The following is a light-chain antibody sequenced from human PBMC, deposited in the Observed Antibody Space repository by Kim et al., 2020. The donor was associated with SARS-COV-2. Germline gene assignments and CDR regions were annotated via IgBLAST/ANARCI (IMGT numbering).Light chain of an antibody. CDR3: QQSYSTPKT. CDR1: QSISSY. V-gene: IGKV1-39*01. J-gene: IGKJ4*01. CDR2: AAS. Sequence: ASVGDRVTITCRASQSISSYLNWYQQKPGKAPKLLIYAASSLQSGVPSRFSGSGSGTDFTLTISSLQPEDFATYYCQQSYSTPKTFGGGTKVDIK.